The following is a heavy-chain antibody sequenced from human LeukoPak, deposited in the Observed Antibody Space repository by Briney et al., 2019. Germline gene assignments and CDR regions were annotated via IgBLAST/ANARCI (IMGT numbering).Heavy chain of an antibody. V-gene: IGHV4-38-2*02. D-gene: IGHD3-10*01. CDR2: IYHSGST. CDR3: ARQYYSASGSSHVGAYDF. CDR1: GYSISSGYY. Sequence: SETLSLTCTVSGYSISSGYYWGWIRQPPGKGLEWIGSIYHSGSTYYNPSLKSRVTISVDTSKNQFSLKLSSMSAADTAIYYCARQYYSASGSSHVGAYDFWGQGTLVTVSS. J-gene: IGHJ4*02.